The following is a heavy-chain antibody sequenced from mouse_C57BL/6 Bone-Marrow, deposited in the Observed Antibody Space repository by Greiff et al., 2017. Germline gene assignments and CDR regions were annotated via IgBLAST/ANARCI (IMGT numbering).Heavy chain of an antibody. Sequence: QVQLQQPGAELVRPGTSVKLSCKASGYTFTSYWMHWVKQRPGQGLGWIGVIDPSDSYTNSNQKFKGKATLTVDTSSSTAYMQLSSLTSEDSAVYYCARYGYYELYAMDYWGQGTSVTVSS. CDR2: IDPSDSYT. D-gene: IGHD2-3*01. J-gene: IGHJ4*01. V-gene: IGHV1-59*01. CDR1: GYTFTSYW. CDR3: ARYGYYELYAMDY.